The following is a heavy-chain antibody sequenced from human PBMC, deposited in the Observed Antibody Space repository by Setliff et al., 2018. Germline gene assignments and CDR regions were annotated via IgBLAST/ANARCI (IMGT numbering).Heavy chain of an antibody. CDR3: ARIPARAAAAYCSSTNCQGGFDQ. CDR2: MNPNSGNT. Sequence: GASVKVSCKASGYTFTTYDINWVRRATGQGLEWMGWMNPNSGNTGYAQKFQGRFTMTRNTSISTAYMELSSLRSDDTAVYYCARIPARAAAAYCSSTNCQGGFDQWGQGTPVTVSS. J-gene: IGHJ4*02. CDR1: GYTFTTYD. V-gene: IGHV1-8*02. D-gene: IGHD2-2*01.